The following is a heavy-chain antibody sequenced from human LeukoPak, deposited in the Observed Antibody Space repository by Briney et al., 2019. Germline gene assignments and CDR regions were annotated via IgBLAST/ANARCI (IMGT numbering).Heavy chain of an antibody. V-gene: IGHV3-23*01. CDR1: GFTFSSYA. CDR2: ISGSGGST. Sequence: GGSLRLSCAASGFTFSSYAMSWVRQAPGKGLEWVSAISGSGGSTYYADSVKGRFTISRDNSKNTLYLQMNSLRAEDTAVYYCAKDLNRRVAADLDYWGQGTLVTVSS. CDR3: AKDLNRRVAADLDY. J-gene: IGHJ4*02. D-gene: IGHD6-13*01.